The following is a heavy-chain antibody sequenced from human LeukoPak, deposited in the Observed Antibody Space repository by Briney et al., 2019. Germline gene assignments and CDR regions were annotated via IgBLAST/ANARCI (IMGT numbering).Heavy chain of an antibody. D-gene: IGHD3-10*01. Sequence: GESLKISCEGSGYRFSSYWIAWVRHTPGKGLEFMWIINPADSDTRYSPSFEGQVTISADESTSTAHLQWGSLKASDTAIYYCVKGMSGTYFGMDVWGQGTTVTVSS. V-gene: IGHV5-51*01. CDR1: GYRFSSYW. CDR3: VKGMSGTYFGMDV. J-gene: IGHJ6*02. CDR2: INPADSDT.